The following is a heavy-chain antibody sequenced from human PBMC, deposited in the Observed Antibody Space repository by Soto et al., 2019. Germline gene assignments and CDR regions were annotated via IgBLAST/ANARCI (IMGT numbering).Heavy chain of an antibody. D-gene: IGHD3-22*01. J-gene: IGHJ4*02. CDR1: GYPYTSYA. CDR3: KREGSGYSGGFDY. Sequence: XAVKGSSTAAGYPYTSYAVHWGSEADGQRLEWMGWINAGNGNTKYSQKFQCRVTITRDTSASTAYMELSSLRSEDTAVYYCKREGSGYSGGFDYWAQGTLVT. CDR2: INAGNGNT. V-gene: IGHV1-3*01.